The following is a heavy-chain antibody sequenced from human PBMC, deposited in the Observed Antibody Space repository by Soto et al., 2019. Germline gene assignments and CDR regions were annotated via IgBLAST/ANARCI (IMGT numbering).Heavy chain of an antibody. V-gene: IGHV4-59*01. J-gene: IGHJ4*02. D-gene: IGHD3-22*01. CDR3: ARESPYYYDSSGYSSRYYFDY. CDR1: GDSISSYY. Sequence: PSETLSLTCTVSGDSISSYYWSWIRQPPGKGLEWIGYIYYSGSTNYNPSLKSRVTISVDTSKNQFSLKLSSVTAADTAVYYCARESPYYYDSSGYSSRYYFDYWGQGTLVTVSS. CDR2: IYYSGST.